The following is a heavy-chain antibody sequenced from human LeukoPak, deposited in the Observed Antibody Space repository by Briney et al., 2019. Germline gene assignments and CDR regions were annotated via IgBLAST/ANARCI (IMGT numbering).Heavy chain of an antibody. V-gene: IGHV1-69*04. J-gene: IGHJ6*02. D-gene: IGHD6-6*01. Sequence: ASVKVSCKASGGTFSSYAISWVRQAPGQGLEWMGRIIPIFGIANYAQNFQGRVTITADKSTSTAFMEPSSLRSEDTAVYFCARDRYSSSSRYYYGMDVWGQGTTVTVSS. CDR3: ARDRYSSSSRYYYGMDV. CDR2: IIPIFGIA. CDR1: GGTFSSYA.